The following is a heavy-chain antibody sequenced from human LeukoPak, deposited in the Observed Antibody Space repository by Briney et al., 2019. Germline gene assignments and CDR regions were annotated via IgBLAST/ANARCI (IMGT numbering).Heavy chain of an antibody. CDR1: GFTFSGYG. V-gene: IGHV3-30*02. D-gene: IGHD7-27*01. CDR2: IRYDGGNK. CDR3: AKDPSGALGF. Sequence: GGSLRLSCAASGFTFSGYGMHWVRQAPGKGLGWVAFIRYDGGNKYYADSVKGRFTISKDNSKNTLYLQMNSLRAEDTAVYYCAKDPSGALGFWGQGTLVTVSS. J-gene: IGHJ4*02.